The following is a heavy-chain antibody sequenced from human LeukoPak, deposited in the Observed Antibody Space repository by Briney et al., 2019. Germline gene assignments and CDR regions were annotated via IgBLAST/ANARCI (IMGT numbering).Heavy chain of an antibody. CDR1: GFTFSSYE. J-gene: IGHJ4*02. CDR2: ISRSGSTI. V-gene: IGHV3-48*03. CDR3: AIEPPRC. Sequence: PRGSLRLSCAASGFTFSSYEMNWVRQAPGTGLEWVSYISRSGSTIYYADSVKGRFTISRDNAKNSLYLQMNSLRAQDQAVYYFAIEPPRCWGQGTLVTAAS.